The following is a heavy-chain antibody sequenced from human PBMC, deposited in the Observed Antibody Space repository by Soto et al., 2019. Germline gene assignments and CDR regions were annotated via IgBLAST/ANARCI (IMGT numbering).Heavy chain of an antibody. J-gene: IGHJ3*01. CDR2: ISYDGSNK. V-gene: IGHV3-30*03. CDR3: AGNNGIAFDL. CDR1: GFTFSSYG. D-gene: IGHD2-8*01. Sequence: QVQLVESGGGVVQPGRSLRLACAASGFTFSSYGMHWVRQAPGKGLEWVAVISYDGSNKYYADSVKGRFTISRDNSKNTLYLQMNSLRAEDTAVYYCAGNNGIAFDLWGQGTMVTVSS.